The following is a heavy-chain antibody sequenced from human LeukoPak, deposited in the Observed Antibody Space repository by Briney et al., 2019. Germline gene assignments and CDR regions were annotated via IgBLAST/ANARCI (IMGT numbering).Heavy chain of an antibody. CDR3: ARDGEVSSSWYEFDP. Sequence: GGSLRLSCTASGFTFSDYYMSWIRQAPGKGLEWVSYISSSGSTIYYADSVKGRFTISRDNAKNSLYLQMNSLRAEDTAVYYCARDGEVSSSWYEFDPWGQGTLVTVSS. D-gene: IGHD6-13*01. J-gene: IGHJ5*02. CDR2: ISSSGSTI. V-gene: IGHV3-11*01. CDR1: GFTFSDYY.